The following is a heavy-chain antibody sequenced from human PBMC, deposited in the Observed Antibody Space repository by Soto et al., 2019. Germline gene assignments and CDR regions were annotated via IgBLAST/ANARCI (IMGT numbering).Heavy chain of an antibody. D-gene: IGHD6-13*01. J-gene: IGHJ6*02. V-gene: IGHV3-23*01. CDR1: GFTFSSYA. Sequence: EVQLLESGGGLVQPGGSLRLSCAASGFTFSSYAMSWVRQAPGKGLEWVSTISGSGGSTYYADSVKGRFTISRDSSRNTLFLQMNSLRAEDTAVYYCAKGSSSWYDYYYHMDVWGQGTTVTVSS. CDR3: AKGSSSWYDYYYHMDV. CDR2: ISGSGGST.